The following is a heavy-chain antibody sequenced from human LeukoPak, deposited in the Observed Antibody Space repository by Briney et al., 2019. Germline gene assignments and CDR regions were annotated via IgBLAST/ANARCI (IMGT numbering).Heavy chain of an antibody. V-gene: IGHV4-30-4*01. Sequence: SETLSLTCTVSGGSISSGDYYWSWIRQLPGKGLEWIGYIYYSGSTYYNPSLKSRVTISVDTSKNQFSLKLSSVTAADTAVYYCARFIVVVPAAINWFDPWGQGTLVTVSS. CDR2: IYYSGST. J-gene: IGHJ5*02. D-gene: IGHD2-2*01. CDR3: ARFIVVVPAAINWFDP. CDR1: GGSISSGDYY.